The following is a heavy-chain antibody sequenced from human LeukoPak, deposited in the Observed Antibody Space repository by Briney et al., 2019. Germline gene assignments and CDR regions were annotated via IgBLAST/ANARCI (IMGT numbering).Heavy chain of an antibody. V-gene: IGHV3-72*01. D-gene: IGHD1-26*01. J-gene: IGHJ4*02. CDR2: TRNKANSYTT. CDR1: GFTFSDHN. CDR3: ARGVGGFDY. Sequence: GGSLRLSCATSGFTFSDHNMDWVRQAPGKGLEWVGRTRNKANSYTTEYAASVKGRFTISRDDSDNSLYLQMNSLKAEDTAVYYCARGVGGFDYWGQGTLVTVSS.